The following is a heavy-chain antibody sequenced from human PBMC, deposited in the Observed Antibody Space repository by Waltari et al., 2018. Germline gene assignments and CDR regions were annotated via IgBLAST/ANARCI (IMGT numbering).Heavy chain of an antibody. Sequence: EVPLLESGGGLAQPGGSLGLSFATSGFSFGGLAMNWVRQAPGKGLEWVSGISGSGATTYYADSVRGRFTISRDNSRNTLSLEVNSLRAEDTAIYYCAKAFRGYSGSYFDYWGQGVPVTVSS. CDR2: ISGSGATT. CDR1: GFSFGGLA. J-gene: IGHJ4*02. D-gene: IGHD5-12*01. CDR3: AKAFRGYSGSYFDY. V-gene: IGHV3-23*01.